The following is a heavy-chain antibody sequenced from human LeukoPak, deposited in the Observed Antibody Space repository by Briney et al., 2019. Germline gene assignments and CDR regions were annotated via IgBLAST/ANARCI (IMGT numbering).Heavy chain of an antibody. CDR1: GFTFSSYA. J-gene: IGHJ4*02. CDR3: AKDREIVVVPAATIDY. Sequence: GGSLRLSCAASGFTFSSYAMSWVRQAPGKGLEWVSAISGSGGSTYYAASVKGRFTISRDNSKNTLYLQMNSLRAKDTAVYYCAKDREIVVVPAATIDYWGQGTLVTVSS. V-gene: IGHV3-23*01. D-gene: IGHD2-2*01. CDR2: ISGSGGST.